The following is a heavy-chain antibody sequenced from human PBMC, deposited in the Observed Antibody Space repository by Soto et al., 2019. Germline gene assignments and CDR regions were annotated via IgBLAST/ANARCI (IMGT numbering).Heavy chain of an antibody. D-gene: IGHD4-17*01. CDR1: GGSVSSGSYY. Sequence: PSETLSLTCTVSGGSVSSGSYYWCWIRQPPGKGLEWIGYIYYSGSTNYNPSLKSRVTISVDTSKNQFSLKLSSVTAADTAVYYCAGYYDYGDYFDYWGQGTLVTVSS. J-gene: IGHJ4*02. V-gene: IGHV4-61*01. CDR2: IYYSGST. CDR3: AGYYDYGDYFDY.